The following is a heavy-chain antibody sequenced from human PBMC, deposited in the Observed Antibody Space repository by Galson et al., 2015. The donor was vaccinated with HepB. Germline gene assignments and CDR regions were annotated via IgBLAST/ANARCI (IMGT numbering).Heavy chain of an antibody. CDR3: ARDRCSSTSCYTAQDYYYGMDV. V-gene: IGHV3-21*01. D-gene: IGHD2-2*02. J-gene: IGHJ6*02. Sequence: SLRLSCAASGFTFSSYSMNWVRQAPGKGLEWVSSISSSSSYIYYADSVKGRFTISRDNAKNSLYLQMNSLRAEDTAVYYCARDRCSSTSCYTAQDYYYGMDVWGQGTTVTVSS. CDR2: ISSSSSYI. CDR1: GFTFSSYS.